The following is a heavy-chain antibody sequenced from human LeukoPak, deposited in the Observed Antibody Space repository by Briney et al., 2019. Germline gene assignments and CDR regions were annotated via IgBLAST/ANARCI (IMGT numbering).Heavy chain of an antibody. D-gene: IGHD3-22*01. V-gene: IGHV3-53*04. CDR2: IYSGGST. Sequence: PGGSLRLSCAASGFTVSSNYMSWVRQAPGKGLEWVSVIYSGGSTYYADSVKGRFTISRHNSKNTLYLQMNSLRAEDTAVYYCARDSYYYDSSGYYYEGSDYWGQGTLVTVSS. J-gene: IGHJ4*02. CDR3: ARDSYYYDSSGYYYEGSDY. CDR1: GFTVSSNY.